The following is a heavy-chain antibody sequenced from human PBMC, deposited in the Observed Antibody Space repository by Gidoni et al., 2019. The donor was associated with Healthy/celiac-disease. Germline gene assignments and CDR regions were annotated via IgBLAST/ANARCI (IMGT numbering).Heavy chain of an antibody. CDR3: ARDAGYCSSTSCYTGVYYYYGMDV. Sequence: QVQLVQSGAEVKKPPASLKLSCKASGYTFLSYDITSVRQATGQGLEWMGWMNPNSGNTGYAQKFQGRVTMTRNTSISTAYVERSSLRSEDTAVYYCARDAGYCSSTSCYTGVYYYYGMDVWGQGTTVTVSS. CDR2: MNPNSGNT. CDR1: GYTFLSYD. D-gene: IGHD2-2*02. J-gene: IGHJ6*02. V-gene: IGHV1-8*01.